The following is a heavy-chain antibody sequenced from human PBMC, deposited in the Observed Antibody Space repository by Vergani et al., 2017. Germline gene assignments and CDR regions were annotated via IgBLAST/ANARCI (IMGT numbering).Heavy chain of an antibody. V-gene: IGHV3-23*01. J-gene: IGHJ5*02. CDR1: GFTFSSDA. CDR2: ISGSGGST. D-gene: IGHD5-18*01. CDR3: ARAGGYSYGLRWFDP. Sequence: EVQMLEAGGGLVQPGGSLRRSCAASGFTFSSDAMSWVRQAPGKGLEWGSAISGSGGSTYYADSVKGRFTISRDNSKNSLYLQMNSLRAEDTAVYYCARAGGYSYGLRWFDPWGQGTLVTVSS.